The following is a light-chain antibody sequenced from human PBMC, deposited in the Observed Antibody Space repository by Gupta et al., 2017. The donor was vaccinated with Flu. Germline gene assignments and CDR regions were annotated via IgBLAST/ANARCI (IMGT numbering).Light chain of an antibody. CDR2: EVS. CDR3: SSYTSSSTYV. V-gene: IGLV2-14*01. CDR1: SSDVGGYNY. J-gene: IGLJ1*01. Sequence: LTPPAVVSSPPRPSTTISSASTSSDVGGYNYVSWYQQHPGKAPKLMIYEVSNRPSGVSNRFSGSKSGNTASLTISGLQAEDEADYYCSSYTSSSTYVFGTGTKVTVL.